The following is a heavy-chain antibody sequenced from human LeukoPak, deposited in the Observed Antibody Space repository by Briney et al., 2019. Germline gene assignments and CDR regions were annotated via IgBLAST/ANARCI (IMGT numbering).Heavy chain of an antibody. D-gene: IGHD2-15*01. CDR3: VRGSFVVAGNFDY. CDR1: GGSISGYY. J-gene: IGHJ4*02. CDR2: IYYSGST. V-gene: IGHV4-59*01. Sequence: SETLSLTCTVSGGSISGYYWSWIRQPPGKGLEWIGYIYYSGSTNYNPSLKSRVTISVDTSKNQFSLKLSSVTAADTAVYYCVRGSFVVAGNFDYWGQGTLVTVPS.